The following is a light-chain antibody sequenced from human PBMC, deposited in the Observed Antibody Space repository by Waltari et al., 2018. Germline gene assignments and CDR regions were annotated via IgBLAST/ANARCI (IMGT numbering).Light chain of an antibody. CDR2: AAS. CDR1: QVILSW. Sequence: DIQMTQSPTSVSASVGDIVTITCRASQVILSWLAWYQQKPGKAPKLLISAASGLESGGPSRFSGRGSGTDFTLTISSLQPEDFATYYCQQADRLPLTFGGGTKVEIK. CDR3: QQADRLPLT. J-gene: IGKJ4*01. V-gene: IGKV1-12*01.